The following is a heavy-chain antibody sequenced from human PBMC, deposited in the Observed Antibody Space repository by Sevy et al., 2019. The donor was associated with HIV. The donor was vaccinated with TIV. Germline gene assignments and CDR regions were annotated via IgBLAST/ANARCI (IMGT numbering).Heavy chain of an antibody. V-gene: IGHV4-34*01. CDR1: GGSFSGYY. Sequence: SETLSLTCAVYGGSFSGYYWSWIRQPPGKGLEWIGEINHSGSTNYNPSLKSRVTISVDTSKNQFSLKLSSVTAADTAVYYCARGGRYSGYDFGEYFDYWGQRTLVTVSS. CDR3: ARGGRYSGYDFGEYFDY. J-gene: IGHJ4*02. CDR2: INHSGST. D-gene: IGHD5-12*01.